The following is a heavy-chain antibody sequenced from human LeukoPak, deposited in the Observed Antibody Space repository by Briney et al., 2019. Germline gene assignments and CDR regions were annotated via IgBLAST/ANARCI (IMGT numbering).Heavy chain of an antibody. J-gene: IGHJ5*02. V-gene: IGHV3-48*04. D-gene: IGHD4-17*01. CDR1: GFTLSTYT. CDR3: TRDRSLVDGDYGVWFDA. Sequence: GGSLRLSCTASGFTLSTYTMNWVRQAPGKGLEWVSYISSTSTTKYYADSVKGRFTISRDNSKNSLDLQMNRLTAEDTAVYYCTRDRSLVDGDYGVWFDAWGQGSLVTVSS. CDR2: ISSTSTTK.